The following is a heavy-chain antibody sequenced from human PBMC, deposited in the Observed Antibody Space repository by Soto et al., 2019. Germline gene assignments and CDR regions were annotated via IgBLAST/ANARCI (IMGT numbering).Heavy chain of an antibody. V-gene: IGHV4-39*01. CDR1: GGSISSSSYY. CDR2: IYYSGST. D-gene: IGHD2-8*01. Sequence: SETLSLTCTVSGGSISSSSYYWGWIRQPPGKGLEWIGSIYYSGSTYYNPSLKSRVTISVDTSKNQFSLKLSSVTAADTAVYYCARLVGYCTNGVCYPRNWFDPWGQGTLVTVSS. J-gene: IGHJ5*02. CDR3: ARLVGYCTNGVCYPRNWFDP.